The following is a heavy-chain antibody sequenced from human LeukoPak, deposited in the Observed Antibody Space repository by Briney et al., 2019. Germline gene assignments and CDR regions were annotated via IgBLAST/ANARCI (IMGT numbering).Heavy chain of an antibody. D-gene: IGHD7-27*01. CDR1: GYTFSSYG. V-gene: IGHV1-18*01. J-gene: IGHJ4*02. CDR2: ISGYNANT. Sequence: ASVKVSCKASGYTFSSYGISWVRQAPGHGLEWIGWISGYNANTKYAQKLQGRATMTTDTSTSTAYMELRSLRSDDTAVYYCARDEPTGDFYYFDYWGQGTLVTVSS. CDR3: ARDEPTGDFYYFDY.